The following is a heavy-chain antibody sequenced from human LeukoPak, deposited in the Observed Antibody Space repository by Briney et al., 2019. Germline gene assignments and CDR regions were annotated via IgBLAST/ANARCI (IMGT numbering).Heavy chain of an antibody. D-gene: IGHD1-20*01. Sequence: ASVKVSCKASGYTFTSYGISWVRQAPGQGLEWMGWISVYKGNTNYAQKLQGRVTMTTDTSTSTAYMELRSLRSDDTAVYYCARTGNWNDGTYYYYYYMDVWGKGTTVTVSS. J-gene: IGHJ6*03. CDR2: ISVYKGNT. CDR1: GYTFTSYG. CDR3: ARTGNWNDGTYYYYYYMDV. V-gene: IGHV1-18*01.